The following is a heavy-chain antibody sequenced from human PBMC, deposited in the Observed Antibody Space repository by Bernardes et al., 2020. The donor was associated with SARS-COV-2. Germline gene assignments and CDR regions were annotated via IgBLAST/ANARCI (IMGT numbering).Heavy chain of an antibody. CDR3: AREDSSGYFVWFDP. Sequence: SETLSLTCAVSGGSISSGGYYWSWIRQHPGKGLEWIGYMYYNGNTFYNPSLRGRVTISVDRSKNQFSLKLNSVTAADTAVYYCAREDSSGYFVWFDPWGQGTLVTVSS. CDR1: GGSISSGGYY. CDR2: MYYNGNT. V-gene: IGHV4-31*11. D-gene: IGHD3-22*01. J-gene: IGHJ5*02.